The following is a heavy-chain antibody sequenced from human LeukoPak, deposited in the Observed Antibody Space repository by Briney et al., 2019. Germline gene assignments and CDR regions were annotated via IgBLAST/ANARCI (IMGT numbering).Heavy chain of an antibody. D-gene: IGHD6-13*01. J-gene: IGHJ4*03. V-gene: IGHV3-23*01. Sequence: GGSLRLSCAASGFTFSSYAMTWVRQAPGKGLEWVSGISGSGGNTYYANSVKGRFTISRDNSKSTLYLQMNNLGAEDTALYYCAKCMAEPGTCYFDNGGRGTLVTVSS. CDR1: GFTFSSYA. CDR2: ISGSGGNT. CDR3: AKCMAEPGTCYFDN.